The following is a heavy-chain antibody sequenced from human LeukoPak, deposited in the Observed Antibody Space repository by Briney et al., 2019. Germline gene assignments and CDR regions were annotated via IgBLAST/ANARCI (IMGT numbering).Heavy chain of an antibody. D-gene: IGHD3-10*01. V-gene: IGHV4-31*03. J-gene: IGHJ6*02. CDR3: AREHTYYFGSQTSTLDV. Sequence: SETLSLTCTFSGASISTGGYYWTWIRQPPGEGLEWIGYIHYTGSVDYNPSLKSRLTISLDTSKNQFSLKLNSVTAADTAVYYCAREHTYYFGSQTSTLDVWGQGTAVTVSS. CDR2: IHYTGSV. CDR1: GASISTGGYY.